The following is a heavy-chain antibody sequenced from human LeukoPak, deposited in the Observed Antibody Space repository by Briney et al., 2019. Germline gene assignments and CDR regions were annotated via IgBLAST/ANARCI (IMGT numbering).Heavy chain of an antibody. CDR1: GFTFSSYS. D-gene: IGHD3-10*01. CDR2: ISSSSSYI. CDR3: ARDAGGEITMVRGVLDY. V-gene: IGHV3-21*01. J-gene: IGHJ4*02. Sequence: GGSLRLSCAASGFTFSSYSMNWVRQAPGKGLEWVSSISSSSSYIYYADSVKGRFTLSRDNAKNSLYLQMNSLRAEDTAVYYCARDAGGEITMVRGVLDYWGQGTLVTVSS.